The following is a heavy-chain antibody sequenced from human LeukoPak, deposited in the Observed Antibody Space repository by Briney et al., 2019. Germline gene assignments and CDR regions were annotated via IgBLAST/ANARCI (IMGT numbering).Heavy chain of an antibody. Sequence: GGSLRLSCAASGFTFSSYSMNWVRQAPGKGLEWVSYISSSSSTIYYADSVKGRFTISRDNAKNSLYLQMNSLRAEDTAVYYCARDRKQLRGYFDYWGQGTLVTVSS. D-gene: IGHD6-13*01. CDR1: GFTFSSYS. V-gene: IGHV3-48*01. J-gene: IGHJ4*02. CDR2: ISSSSSTI. CDR3: ARDRKQLRGYFDY.